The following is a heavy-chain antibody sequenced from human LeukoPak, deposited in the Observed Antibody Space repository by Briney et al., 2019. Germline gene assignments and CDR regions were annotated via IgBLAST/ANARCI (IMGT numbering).Heavy chain of an antibody. D-gene: IGHD6-13*01. CDR1: GGTFSSYA. CDR3: AREYSSSWLDIHDAFDI. Sequence: SVKVSCKASGGTFSSYAIGWVRQAPGQGLEWMGGIIPIFGTANYAQKFQGRVTITADKSTSTAYMELSSLRSEDTAVYYCAREYSSSWLDIHDAFDIWGQGTMVTVSS. J-gene: IGHJ3*02. V-gene: IGHV1-69*06. CDR2: IIPIFGTA.